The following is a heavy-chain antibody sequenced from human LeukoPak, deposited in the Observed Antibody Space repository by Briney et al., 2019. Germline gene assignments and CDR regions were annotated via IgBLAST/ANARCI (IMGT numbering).Heavy chain of an antibody. CDR3: ARDFYSSSWGYGMDV. CDR2: IIPIFGTA. CDR1: EGTFSSYA. D-gene: IGHD6-13*01. V-gene: IGHV1-69*01. Sequence: VASVKVSCKASEGTFSSYAISWVRQAPGQGLEWMGGIIPIFGTANYAQKFQGRVTITADESTSTAYMELSSLRSEDTAVYYCARDFYSSSWGYGMDVWGQGTTVTVSS. J-gene: IGHJ6*02.